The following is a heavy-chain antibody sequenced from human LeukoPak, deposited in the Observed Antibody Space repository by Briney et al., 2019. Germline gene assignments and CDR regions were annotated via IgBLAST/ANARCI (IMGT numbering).Heavy chain of an antibody. D-gene: IGHD3-10*01. CDR1: GGSISSGSYY. Sequence: SETLSLTCTVSGGSISSGSYYWSWIRQPAGKGLEWIGRIYTSGSTNYNPSLKSRVTVSVDTSKNQFSLKLSSVTAADTAVYYCAREGLNMVRGVIPKEAWGWFDPWGQGTLVTVSS. V-gene: IGHV4-61*02. J-gene: IGHJ5*02. CDR3: AREGLNMVRGVIPKEAWGWFDP. CDR2: IYTSGST.